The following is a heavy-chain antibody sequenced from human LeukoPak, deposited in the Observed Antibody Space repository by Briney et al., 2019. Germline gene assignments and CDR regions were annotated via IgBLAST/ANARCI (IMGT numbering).Heavy chain of an antibody. V-gene: IGHV3-7*01. CDR1: GFTFSSYA. CDR2: INSDGSDK. CDR3: ARNTYYDFWSRHYGLDF. D-gene: IGHD3-3*01. J-gene: IGHJ4*02. Sequence: PGGSLRLSCAASGFTFSSYAMSWVRQVPGKGLEWVANINSDGSDKYYVDSVKGRFTISRDNGKNSLYLEVHSLRAEDTAVYYCARNTYYDFWSRHYGLDFWGQGTLVTVSS.